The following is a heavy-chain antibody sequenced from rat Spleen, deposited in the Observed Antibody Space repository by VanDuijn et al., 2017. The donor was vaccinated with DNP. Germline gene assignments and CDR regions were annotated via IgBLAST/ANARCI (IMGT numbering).Heavy chain of an antibody. CDR1: GFSLASYG. CDR2: ISSGGST. V-gene: IGHV2S12*01. D-gene: IGHD1-1*01. J-gene: IGHJ1*01. CDR3: ARQGTTVPYWYFDF. Sequence: QVQLKESGPGLVQPSQTLSLTCTVSGFSLASYGVTWVRQPPGKGLEWIAAISSGGSTYYNSALKSRLSISRDTSKSQVFLKMNSLQPEDTGTYYCARQGTTVPYWYFDFWGPGTMVTVSS.